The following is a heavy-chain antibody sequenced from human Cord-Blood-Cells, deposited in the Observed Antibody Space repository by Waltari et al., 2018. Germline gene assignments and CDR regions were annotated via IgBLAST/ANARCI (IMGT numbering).Heavy chain of an antibody. V-gene: IGHV4-34*01. CDR2: INHSGST. J-gene: IGHJ4*02. Sequence: QVQLQQWGAGLLKPSETLSLTCAVYGGSFSGYYWSWIRQPPGKGLEWIGEINHSGSTNYNPSLKSRVTISVVTSKNQFSLKLSSVTAADTAVYYCARNPRAFQLGTLNYWGQGTLVTVSS. D-gene: IGHD7-27*01. CDR3: ARNPRAFQLGTLNY. CDR1: GGSFSGYY.